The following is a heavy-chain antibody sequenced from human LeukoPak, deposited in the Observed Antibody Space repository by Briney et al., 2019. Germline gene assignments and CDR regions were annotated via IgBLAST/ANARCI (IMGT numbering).Heavy chain of an antibody. CDR1: GYTFTGYY. Sequence: GASVKVSCKASGYTFTGYYMHWVRQAPGQGLEWMGWTNPKSGGTNYAQKFQGRVTMTRDTSINTAYMELSSLRSDDTAVYYCARGGCCNWFDPWGQGTLVTVSS. D-gene: IGHD3-10*01. V-gene: IGHV1-2*02. CDR2: TNPKSGGT. CDR3: ARGGCCNWFDP. J-gene: IGHJ5*02.